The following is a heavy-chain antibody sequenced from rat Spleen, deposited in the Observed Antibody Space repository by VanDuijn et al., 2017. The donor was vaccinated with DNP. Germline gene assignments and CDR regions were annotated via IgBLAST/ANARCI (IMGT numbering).Heavy chain of an antibody. CDR3: ARGYYGYPDY. CDR2: IWTGGST. CDR1: GFSLTSYN. D-gene: IGHD1-7*01. Sequence: QVQLKESGPGLVQPSQTLSLTCTVSGFSLTSYNVHWVRQPTGKGLEWMGIIWTGGSTDYNSALKSRLSISRDTSKSQVFLKMNSLQTEDIATYYCARGYYGYPDYWGQGVMVTVSS. J-gene: IGHJ2*01. V-gene: IGHV2-30*01.